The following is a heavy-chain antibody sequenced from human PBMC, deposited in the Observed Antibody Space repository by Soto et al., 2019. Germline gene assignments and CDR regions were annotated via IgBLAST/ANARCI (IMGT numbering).Heavy chain of an antibody. Sequence: QVQLVQSVAEVKKPGSSLKVSCKASGGTFSSCAISWVRQAPGQGLEWMGGIIPIFGPANYAQGFQCRVTISADESTSTAYMELSSLISEDTAVYYCARGVKTTEPNWFDPWGQGSLVTVSS. J-gene: IGHJ5*02. V-gene: IGHV1-69*01. CDR2: IIPIFGPA. CDR1: GGTFSSCA. D-gene: IGHD1-1*01. CDR3: ARGVKTTEPNWFDP.